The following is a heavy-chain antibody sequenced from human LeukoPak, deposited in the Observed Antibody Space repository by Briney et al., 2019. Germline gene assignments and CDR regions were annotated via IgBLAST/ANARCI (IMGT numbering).Heavy chain of an antibody. Sequence: GGSLRLSCAASGFTFSTYSMNWVRQAPGKGLEWVAYISSSSSTIYYADSVKGRFTISRDNGKNSLHLQMNSLRAEDTAVYYRAREYYGDYIPYYYMDVWGKGTTVTVSS. J-gene: IGHJ6*03. CDR1: GFTFSTYS. CDR2: ISSSSSTI. CDR3: AREYYGDYIPYYYMDV. V-gene: IGHV3-48*01. D-gene: IGHD4-17*01.